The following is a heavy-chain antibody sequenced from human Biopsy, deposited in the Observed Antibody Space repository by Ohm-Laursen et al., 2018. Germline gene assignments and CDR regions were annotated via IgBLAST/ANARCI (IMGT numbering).Heavy chain of an antibody. Sequence: GASVKVSCKASGYIFNNYDINWVRQAAGQGPEWMGWMSPNSSNTGYAPKFQGRITLTRNTSISTAYLELSSLTSEDSAIYYCAKGRSNWFRYLQYWGQGTLVTVSS. V-gene: IGHV1-8*01. CDR1: GYIFNNYD. D-gene: IGHD6-13*01. J-gene: IGHJ1*01. CDR2: MSPNSSNT. CDR3: AKGRSNWFRYLQY.